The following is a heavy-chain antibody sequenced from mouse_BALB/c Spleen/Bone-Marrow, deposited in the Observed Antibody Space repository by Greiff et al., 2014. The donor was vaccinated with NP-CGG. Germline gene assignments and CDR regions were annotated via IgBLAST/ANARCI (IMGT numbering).Heavy chain of an antibody. V-gene: IGHV1-80*01. CDR1: GYAFSSYW. Sequence: VMLVESGAKLVRPGSSVKISCKASGYAFSSYWMNWVKQRPGQGLEWIGQIYPGDGDTNYNGKFKGKATLTADKSSSTAYMQLSSLTSEDSAVYFCARGVPMDYWGQGTSVTVSS. CDR3: ARGVPMDY. J-gene: IGHJ4*01. CDR2: IYPGDGDT.